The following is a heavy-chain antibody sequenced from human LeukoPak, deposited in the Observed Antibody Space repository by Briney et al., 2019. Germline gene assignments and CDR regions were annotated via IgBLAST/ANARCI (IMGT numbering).Heavy chain of an antibody. V-gene: IGHV3-9*01. Sequence: PGGSLRLSCAASGFTFDDYAMHWVRQAPGKGLEWVSVINWNSGYIGYADSVKGRFTISRDNAKNSLYLQMNSLGPEDTALYYCAKGGSKSVAGTALSVLRYFDLWGRGTLVTVSS. CDR2: INWNSGYI. CDR1: GFTFDDYA. D-gene: IGHD6-19*01. CDR3: AKGGSKSVAGTALSVLRYFDL. J-gene: IGHJ2*01.